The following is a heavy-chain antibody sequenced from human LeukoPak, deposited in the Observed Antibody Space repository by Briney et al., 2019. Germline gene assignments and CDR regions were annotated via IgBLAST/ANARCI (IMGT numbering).Heavy chain of an antibody. CDR2: KQNDGSTT. V-gene: IGHV3-30*02. CDR1: GFTFSHYG. D-gene: IGHD2-2*01. Sequence: GGSLRLSCAASGFTFSHYGMHWVRQAPGKGLEWVAFKQNDGSTTFYADSVKGRFTISRDNSRNTLYLQMNSLRAGDTAVYYCAKSFRSTSLDYWGQGTLVTVSS. CDR3: AKSFRSTSLDY. J-gene: IGHJ4*02.